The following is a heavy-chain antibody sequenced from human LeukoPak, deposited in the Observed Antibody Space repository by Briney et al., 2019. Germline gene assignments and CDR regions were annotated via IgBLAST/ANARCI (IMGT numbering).Heavy chain of an antibody. V-gene: IGHV4-34*01. J-gene: IGHJ4*02. CDR3: ARVAAGNGDIDY. D-gene: IGHD6-13*01. CDR2: INHSGST. Sequence: SETLSLTCAVYGGSFSGYYWSWIRQPPGKGLEWIGEINHSGSTNYNPSLKSRVTISVDTSKNQFSLKLSSVTAADTAVYYCARVAAGNGDIDYWGQGTLVTVSS. CDR1: GGSFSGYY.